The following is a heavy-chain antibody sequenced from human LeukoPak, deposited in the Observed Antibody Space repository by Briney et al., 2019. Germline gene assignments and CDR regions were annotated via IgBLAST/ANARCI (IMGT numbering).Heavy chain of an antibody. V-gene: IGHV1-2*02. CDR2: INPNSGGT. J-gene: IGHJ4*02. CDR3: ARGGAYGGYDYFDY. D-gene: IGHD5-12*01. CDR1: GYTFTSYD. Sequence: ASVRVSCKASGYTFTSYDINWVRQATGQGLEWMGWINPNSGGTNYAQKFQGRVTMTRDTSISTAYMELSRLRSDDTAVYYCARGGAYGGYDYFDYWGQGTLVTVSS.